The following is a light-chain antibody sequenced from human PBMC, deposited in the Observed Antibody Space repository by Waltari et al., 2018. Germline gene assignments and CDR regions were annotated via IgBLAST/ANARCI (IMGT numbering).Light chain of an antibody. Sequence: QSALTQPASVSGSPGQSITISCTGTSSDVGSYNLVPWYQQHPGKAPKLMIYEGSKRPSGVSNRFSGSKSGNTASLTISGLQAEDEADYYCCSYAGSSISVFGGGTKLTVL. V-gene: IGLV2-23*01. CDR1: SSDVGSYNL. J-gene: IGLJ2*01. CDR2: EGS. CDR3: CSYAGSSISV.